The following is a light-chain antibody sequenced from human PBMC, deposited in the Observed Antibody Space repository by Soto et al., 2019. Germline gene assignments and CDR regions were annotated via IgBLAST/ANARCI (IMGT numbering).Light chain of an antibody. CDR1: SSDVGGYNY. CDR3: CSYAGTYTHAV. V-gene: IGLV2-11*01. Sequence: QSALTQPRSVSGSPGQSVTISCTGTSSDVGGYNYVSWYQRRPGKAPKVIIYDVTKRPSGVPDRFSGSKSGNTASLTISGLQAEDEADYYCCSYAGTYTHAVFGGGTKLTVL. CDR2: DVT. J-gene: IGLJ2*01.